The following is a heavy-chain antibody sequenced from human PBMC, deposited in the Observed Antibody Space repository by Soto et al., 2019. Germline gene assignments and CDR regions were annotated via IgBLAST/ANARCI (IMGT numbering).Heavy chain of an antibody. CDR3: AREVFVDFGSSFGTHPYYFDY. J-gene: IGHJ4*02. V-gene: IGHV3-48*02. Sequence: SVKGRFTISRDNPKNALSLQMKSLKDEDTAVYYCAREVFVDFGSSFGTHPYYFDYWGQGTHVTVSS. D-gene: IGHD3-3*01.